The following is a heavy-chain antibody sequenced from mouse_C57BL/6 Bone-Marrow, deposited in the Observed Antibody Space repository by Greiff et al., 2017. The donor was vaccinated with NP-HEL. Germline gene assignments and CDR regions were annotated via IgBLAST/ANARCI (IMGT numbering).Heavy chain of an antibody. V-gene: IGHV2-2*01. J-gene: IGHJ3*01. CDR1: GFSLTSYG. D-gene: IGHD3-2*02. CDR3: ALGGYPQEGFAY. Sequence: QVQLQQSGPGLVQPSQSLSITCTVSGFSLTSYGVHWVRQSPGKGLEWLGVIWSGGSTDYNAAFISRLSISKDNSKSQVFFKMNSLQADDTARYYCALGGYPQEGFAYWGQGTLVTVSA. CDR2: IWSGGST.